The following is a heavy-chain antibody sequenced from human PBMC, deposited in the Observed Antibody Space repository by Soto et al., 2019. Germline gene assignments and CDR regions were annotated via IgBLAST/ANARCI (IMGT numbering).Heavy chain of an antibody. Sequence: LRLSCAASGFIFSNYAMSWVRQALGRGLEWVSAISGSGATTYYPDSVKGRFTISRDNSKNTLYLQMNNLRADDTAVYYCTKGGIPRRYNIPKVDFDYWGQGSLVTVSS. J-gene: IGHJ4*02. CDR1: GFIFSNYA. CDR3: TKGGIPRRYNIPKVDFDY. D-gene: IGHD1-1*01. V-gene: IGHV3-23*01. CDR2: ISGSGATT.